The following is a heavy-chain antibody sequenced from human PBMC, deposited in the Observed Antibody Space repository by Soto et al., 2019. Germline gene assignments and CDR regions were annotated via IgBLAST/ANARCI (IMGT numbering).Heavy chain of an antibody. CDR3: ARVHSSGWTGAEYFHH. CDR2: ISSSSHYI. J-gene: IGHJ1*01. V-gene: IGHV3-21*01. CDR1: GITFSTYS. Sequence: EVQLVESGGGLVNPGGSLRLACAAAGITFSTYSMNWVRQAPGKGLEWVSSISSSSHYIYYADSVKGRFTISRDNAKSSLFLQMNSLRAEDTAVYYCARVHSSGWTGAEYFHHCGQGTLVTVSS. D-gene: IGHD6-19*01.